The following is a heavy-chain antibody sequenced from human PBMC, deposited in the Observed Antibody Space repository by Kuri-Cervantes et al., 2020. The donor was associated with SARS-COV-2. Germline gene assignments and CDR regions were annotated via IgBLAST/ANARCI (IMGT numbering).Heavy chain of an antibody. CDR1: GDSVSSNSAA. D-gene: IGHD6-13*01. V-gene: IGHV6-1*01. J-gene: IGHJ5*02. CDR3: ARGQQQLEERWGGHNWFDP. CDR2: TYYRSKWYN. Sequence: SETLSLTCAISGDSVSSNSAAWNWIRQSPSRGLEWLGRTYYRSKWYNDYAVSVKSRITINPDTSKNQFSLQLNSVTPEDTAVYYCARGQQQLEERWGGHNWFDPWGQGTLVTVSS.